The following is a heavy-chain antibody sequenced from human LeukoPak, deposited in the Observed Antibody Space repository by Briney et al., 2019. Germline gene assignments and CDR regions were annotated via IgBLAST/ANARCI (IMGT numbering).Heavy chain of an antibody. CDR2: IYYSGST. D-gene: IGHD3-16*02. CDR1: GGSISSHY. J-gene: IGHJ4*02. Sequence: PSETLSLTCTVSGGSISSHYWSWIRQPPGKGLEWIGYIYYSGSTNYNPSLKSRVTISVDTSKNQFSLKLSSVTAADTAVYYCARGHYIWGTYRQYFDYWGQGTLVTVSS. CDR3: ARGHYIWGTYRQYFDY. V-gene: IGHV4-59*11.